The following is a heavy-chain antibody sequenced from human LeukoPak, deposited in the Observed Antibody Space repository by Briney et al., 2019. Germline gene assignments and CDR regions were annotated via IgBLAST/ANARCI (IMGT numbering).Heavy chain of an antibody. CDR3: AREFVVGDYDY. V-gene: IGHV3-21*01. CDR1: GFTFSSYS. Sequence: GRSLRLSCAASGFTFSSYSMNWVRQAPEKGLEWVSSISSSSSYIYYADSVKGRFTISRDNAKNSLYLQMNSLRAEDTAVYYGAREFVVGDYDYWGQGTLVIVSS. J-gene: IGHJ4*02. CDR2: ISSSSSYI. D-gene: IGHD2-21*01.